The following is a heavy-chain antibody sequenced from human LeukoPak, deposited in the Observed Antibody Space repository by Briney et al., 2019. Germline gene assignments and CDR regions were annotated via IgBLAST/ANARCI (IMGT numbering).Heavy chain of an antibody. V-gene: IGHV3-30-3*01. D-gene: IGHD2-2*01. CDR3: ASIVVPAAPFDY. J-gene: IGHJ4*02. CDR2: ISYDGSNK. Sequence: GGSLRLSCAASGFTFSSHAMHWVRQAPGKGLEWVAIISYDGSNKYYADSVKGRFTISRDNSKNTLYLQMNSLRAEDTAVYYCASIVVPAAPFDYWGQGTLVTVSS. CDR1: GFTFSSHA.